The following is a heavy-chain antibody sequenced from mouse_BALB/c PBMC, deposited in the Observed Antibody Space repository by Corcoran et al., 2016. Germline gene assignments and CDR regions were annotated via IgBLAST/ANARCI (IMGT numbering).Heavy chain of an antibody. CDR1: GYTFTSYV. V-gene: IGHV1S136*01. CDR3: ARLDYYGSSYFDY. Sequence: EVQLQQSGPELVKPGASVKMSCKASGYTFTSYVMHWVKQKPGQGLEWIGYVNPYNDGTKYNEKFKGKATLTSDKSSSTAYMELSSLTSEDSAVYYCARLDYYGSSYFDYWGQGTTLTVSS. J-gene: IGHJ2*01. CDR2: VNPYNDGT. D-gene: IGHD1-1*01.